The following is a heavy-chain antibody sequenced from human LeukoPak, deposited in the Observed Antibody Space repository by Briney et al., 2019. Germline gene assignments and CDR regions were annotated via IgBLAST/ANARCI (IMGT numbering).Heavy chain of an antibody. D-gene: IGHD4-17*01. CDR2: IFPGDSDT. J-gene: IGHJ1*01. CDR1: GYTFTSYW. CDR3: ARQSTVTTLAQH. Sequence: HGESLKISCEASGYTFTSYWIGWVRQMPGKGLEWMGIIFPGDSDTRYSPSFQGQVTISADKSISTAYLQWSSLKASDTAMYYCARQSTVTTLAQHWGQGTLVTVSS. V-gene: IGHV5-51*01.